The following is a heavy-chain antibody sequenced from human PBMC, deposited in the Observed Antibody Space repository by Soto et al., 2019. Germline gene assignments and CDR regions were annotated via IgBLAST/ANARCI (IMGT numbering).Heavy chain of an antibody. CDR2: INHSGST. CDR1: GGSFSGYY. Sequence: SETLSLTCAVYGGSFSGYYWSWIRQPPGKGLEWIGEINHSGSTNYNPSLKSRVTISVDTSKNQFSLKLSSVTAADTAVYYCGRPNARSIQGVWGQGTTVTVSS. J-gene: IGHJ6*02. V-gene: IGHV4-34*01. CDR3: GRPNARSIQGV. D-gene: IGHD6-6*01.